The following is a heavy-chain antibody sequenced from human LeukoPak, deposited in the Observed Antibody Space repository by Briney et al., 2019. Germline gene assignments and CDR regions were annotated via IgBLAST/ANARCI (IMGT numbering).Heavy chain of an antibody. CDR3: AKELGVVVVVAATYDY. V-gene: IGHV3-23*01. CDR2: ISGSGGRT. J-gene: IGHJ4*02. CDR1: GFTFSTHA. Sequence: GSLRLSCAASGFTFSTHAMTWVRQAPGKGLEWVSVISGSGGRTYYADSVKGRFTISRDNSKNTLYLQMNSLRAEDTAIYYCAKELGVVVVVAATYDYWGQGTLVTVSS. D-gene: IGHD2-15*01.